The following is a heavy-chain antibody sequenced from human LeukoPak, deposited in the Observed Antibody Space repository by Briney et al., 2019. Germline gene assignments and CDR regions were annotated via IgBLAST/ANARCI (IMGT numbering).Heavy chain of an antibody. J-gene: IGHJ4*02. Sequence: GGSLRLSCAASGFIFSNYHMSWVRQAPGKGLEWVSRISGVTTSTYYADSVKGRFTISRDNSKNILYLHLNSLRAEDTALYYCAKPIATIREDPFDSWGQGTLVTVS. CDR3: AKPIATIREDPFDS. CDR2: ISGVTTST. V-gene: IGHV3-23*01. D-gene: IGHD3-10*01. CDR1: GFIFSNYH.